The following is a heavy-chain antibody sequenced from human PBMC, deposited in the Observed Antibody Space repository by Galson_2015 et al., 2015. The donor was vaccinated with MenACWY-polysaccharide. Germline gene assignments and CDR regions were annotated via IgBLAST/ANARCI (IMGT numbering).Heavy chain of an antibody. V-gene: IGHV4-38-2*01. CDR3: ARVEKYSGSFYILY. Sequence: LTCAVSDYSIRSGYSWGWIRQPPGKGLEWIASIFHSGTTYYNPSLKSRVTISVDTSKNQFSLKLSSVTAADTAVYYCARVEKYSGSFYILYWGQGTLVTVSS. D-gene: IGHD1-26*01. CDR1: DYSIRSGYS. J-gene: IGHJ4*02. CDR2: IFHSGTT.